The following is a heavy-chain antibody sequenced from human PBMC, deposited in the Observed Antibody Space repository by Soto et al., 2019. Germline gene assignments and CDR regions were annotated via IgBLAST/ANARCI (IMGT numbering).Heavy chain of an antibody. CDR2: IYYSGST. D-gene: IGHD6-13*01. Sequence: SETLSLTCPVSGGSISSGVYYWSWIRQHPGKGLEWIGYIYYSGSTYYNPSLKSRVTISVDTSKNQFSLKLNSVTPEDTAVYYCAREGRGRIAAAAPSWFDPWGQGTLVTVSS. J-gene: IGHJ5*02. CDR1: GGSISSGVYY. V-gene: IGHV4-31*03. CDR3: AREGRGRIAAAAPSWFDP.